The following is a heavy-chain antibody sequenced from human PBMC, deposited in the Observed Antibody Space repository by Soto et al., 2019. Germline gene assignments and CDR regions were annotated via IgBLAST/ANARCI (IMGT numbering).Heavy chain of an antibody. V-gene: IGHV1-24*01. CDR1: GYTLTELS. D-gene: IGHD6-13*01. CDR2: FDPEDGET. CDR3: ATSSIAAAGAFDY. Sequence: GASVKVSCKASGYTLTELSMHWVRQAPGKGLEWMGGFDPEDGETIYAQKFQGRVTMTEDTSTDTAYMELSSLRSEDTAVYYCATSSIAAAGAFDYWGQGTLVTVYS. J-gene: IGHJ4*02.